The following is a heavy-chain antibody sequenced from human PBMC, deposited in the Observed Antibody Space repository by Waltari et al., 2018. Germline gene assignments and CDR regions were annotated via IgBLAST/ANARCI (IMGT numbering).Heavy chain of an antibody. Sequence: EVQLVQSGAEVKKPGEALKISCKGSGYSFASYWIGWVRQMPGKGVGWVGFCYPGDSDTSYSPAFQGQVTISADKSISTAYLQWSSLKASDTAMYYCASMYNWNHGGWFDPWGQGTLVTVSS. J-gene: IGHJ5*02. CDR1: GYSFASYW. CDR2: CYPGDSDT. CDR3: ASMYNWNHGGWFDP. V-gene: IGHV5-51*01. D-gene: IGHD1-20*01.